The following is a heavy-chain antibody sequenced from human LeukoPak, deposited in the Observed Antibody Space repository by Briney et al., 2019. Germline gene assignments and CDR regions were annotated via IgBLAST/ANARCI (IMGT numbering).Heavy chain of an antibody. CDR3: AKGPYYDILTGLPY. J-gene: IGHJ4*02. V-gene: IGHV1-18*01. CDR2: ISAYNGNT. Sequence: ASVKVSCKASGYTFTSYGISWVRQAPGQGLEWMGWISAYNGNTNYAQKLQGRVTMTTDTSTSTAYMELRSLRAEDTAVYYCAKGPYYDILTGLPYWGQGTLVTVSS. D-gene: IGHD3-9*01. CDR1: GYTFTSYG.